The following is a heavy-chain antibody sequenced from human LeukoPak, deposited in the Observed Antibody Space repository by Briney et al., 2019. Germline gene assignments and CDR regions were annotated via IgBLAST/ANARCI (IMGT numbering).Heavy chain of an antibody. D-gene: IGHD2-8*01. CDR3: ARLGVPPPFYGMDV. CDR2: IYHSGST. V-gene: IGHV4-30-2*01. CDR1: GGSISSGGYY. Sequence: SETLSLTCTVSGGSISSGGYYWSWIRQPPGKGLEWIGYIYHSGSTYYNPSLKSRVTISVDRSKNQFSLKLSSVTAADTAVYYCARLGVPPPFYGMDVWGQGTSVTVSS. J-gene: IGHJ6*02.